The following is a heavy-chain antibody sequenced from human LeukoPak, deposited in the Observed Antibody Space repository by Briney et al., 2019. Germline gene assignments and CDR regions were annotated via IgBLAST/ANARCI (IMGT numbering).Heavy chain of an antibody. CDR2: IYSDSGGST. D-gene: IGHD4-17*01. J-gene: IGHJ4*02. CDR3: ARGFTHDYGDYFDY. Sequence: GGSLRLSCAASGFTVSSNYMSWVRQAPGKGLDWVSVIYSDSGGSTYYADSVKGRFIMSRDNSKNTLYLHMNSLRAEDTAVYYCARGFTHDYGDYFDYWGQGTLVTVSS. CDR1: GFTVSSNY. V-gene: IGHV3-66*01.